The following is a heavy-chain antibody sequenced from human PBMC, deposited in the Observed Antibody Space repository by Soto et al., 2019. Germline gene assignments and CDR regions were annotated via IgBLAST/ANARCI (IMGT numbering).Heavy chain of an antibody. Sequence: VGSLRLSCAASGFTFSEYYMTWIRQAPGKGLEWLSYISGSGTTIYYADSVKGRFTISRDNAKKSVYLQMNSVRAEDTAIYYSAKKRGEAPGFQDVWGQGTTVTVSS. CDR1: GFTFSEYY. CDR3: AKKRGEAPGFQDV. J-gene: IGHJ6*02. CDR2: ISGSGTTI. D-gene: IGHD6-13*01. V-gene: IGHV3-11*01.